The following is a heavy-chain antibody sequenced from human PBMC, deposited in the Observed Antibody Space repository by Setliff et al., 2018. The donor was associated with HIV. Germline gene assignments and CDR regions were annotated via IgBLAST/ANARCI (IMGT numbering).Heavy chain of an antibody. J-gene: IGHJ4*02. CDR1: GFIFSDAW. V-gene: IGHV3-23*01. CDR3: ALAWGSGGYYSQLLFDS. Sequence: GGSLRLSCAASGFIFSDAWMSWARQAPGRGLEWVSTITGGGYNTYYADSVKGRFTISRDNSQNTLYLQMNSLGAEDTAVYYCALAWGSGGYYSQLLFDSWGQGTLVTVSS. CDR2: ITGGGYNT. D-gene: IGHD3-10*01.